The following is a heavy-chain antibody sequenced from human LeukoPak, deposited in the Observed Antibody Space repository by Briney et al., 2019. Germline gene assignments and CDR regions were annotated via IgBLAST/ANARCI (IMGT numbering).Heavy chain of an antibody. J-gene: IGHJ4*02. Sequence: PSETLSLTCTVSGGSISSGGYYWSWIRQHPGKGLEWIGYIYYSGSTYYNPSLKSRVTISVDTSKNQFSLKLSSVTAADTAVYYCARSIAARPIGGYWGQGTLVTVSS. CDR2: IYYSGST. D-gene: IGHD6-6*01. V-gene: IGHV4-31*03. CDR3: ARSIAARPIGGY. CDR1: GGSISSGGYY.